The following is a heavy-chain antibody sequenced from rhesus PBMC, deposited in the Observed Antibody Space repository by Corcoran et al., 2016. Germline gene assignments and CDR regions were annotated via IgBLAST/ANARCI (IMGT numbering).Heavy chain of an antibody. CDR1: GGSISNNY. CDR2: ITGIGGST. V-gene: IGHV4-173*01. J-gene: IGHJ4*01. CDR3: ARYSGSYYRDY. Sequence: QLQLQESGPGLVKPSETLSLTCTVSGGSISNNYWSWIRQPPGNGLECIGRITGIGGSTAYNPSLKSRVTISTDTSKNQFSLKLNSVTAADTAIYYCARYSGSYYRDYWGQGVLVTVSS. D-gene: IGHD3-16*01.